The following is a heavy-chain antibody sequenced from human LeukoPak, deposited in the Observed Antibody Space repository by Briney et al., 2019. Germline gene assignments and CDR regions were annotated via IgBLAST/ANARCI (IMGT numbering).Heavy chain of an antibody. Sequence: PGGSLRLSCAASGFTFSSYGMHWVRQAPGKGLEWVAVIWYDGSNKYYADSVKGRFTISRDDSKNTLYLQMNSLRAEDTAVYYCTRASSYYFDYWGQGTLVTVSS. CDR3: TRASSYYFDY. J-gene: IGHJ4*02. CDR2: IWYDGSNK. D-gene: IGHD3-10*01. CDR1: GFTFSSYG. V-gene: IGHV3-33*01.